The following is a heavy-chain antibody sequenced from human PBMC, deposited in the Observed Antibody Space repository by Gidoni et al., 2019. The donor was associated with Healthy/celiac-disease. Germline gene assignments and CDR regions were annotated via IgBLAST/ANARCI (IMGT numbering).Heavy chain of an antibody. J-gene: IGHJ4*02. CDR2: ISWNSGSI. Sequence: EVQLVESGGGLVQPGRSLRLSCAASGFTFDDYAMHWVRQAPGKGLELVSGISWNSGSIGYADSVKGRFTISRDNAKNSLYLQMNSLRAEDTALYYCAKGIESELPYYFDYWGQGTLVTVSS. CDR3: AKGIESELPYYFDY. V-gene: IGHV3-9*01. D-gene: IGHD1-26*01. CDR1: GFTFDDYA.